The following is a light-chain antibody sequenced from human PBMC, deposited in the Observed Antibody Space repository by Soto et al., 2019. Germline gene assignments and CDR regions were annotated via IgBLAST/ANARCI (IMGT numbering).Light chain of an antibody. CDR2: DAS. CDR3: QQRSIWPWT. J-gene: IGKJ1*01. CDR1: HSVSNY. V-gene: IGKV3-11*01. Sequence: IALSQSLGTLSLSPGERAPLSCWAIHSVSNYFVWYQQKPGQAPRLLIYDASKRATGIPARFSGSGSGTDFTLTISSLEPEDFAVYYCQQRSIWPWTFGQGTKV.